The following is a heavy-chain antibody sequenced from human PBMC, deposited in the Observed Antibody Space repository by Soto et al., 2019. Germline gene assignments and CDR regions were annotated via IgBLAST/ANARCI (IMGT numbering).Heavy chain of an antibody. CDR3: ARESFGVIISGGRDAFDI. D-gene: IGHD3-3*01. CDR2: LIPIFGTA. V-gene: IGHV1-69*01. J-gene: IGHJ3*02. CDR1: GGTFSTYA. Sequence: QVQLVQSGAEVKKPGSSVKVSCKASGGTFSTYAIIWVRQAPGQGLEWMGGLIPIFGTAKYAQKFQGRVTITEDESTSTAYMELSSLRSEDTAVYYCARESFGVIISGGRDAFDIWGQGTMVTVSS.